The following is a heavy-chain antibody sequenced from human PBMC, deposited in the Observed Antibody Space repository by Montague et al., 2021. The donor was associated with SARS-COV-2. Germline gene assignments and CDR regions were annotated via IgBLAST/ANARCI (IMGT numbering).Heavy chain of an antibody. Sequence: SETLSLTCAVYGGSFRGYYWSWIRQSPGKGLEWIGEITHSGSTNHNPSLQSRVTISVDKSKKQVSLKLRSLTAADTAVYYCARGADYDFWSGFLRYKWFGPWGQGTPVIVSS. CDR1: GGSFRGYY. V-gene: IGHV4-34*01. D-gene: IGHD3-3*01. J-gene: IGHJ5*02. CDR3: ARGADYDFWSGFLRYKWFGP. CDR2: ITHSGST.